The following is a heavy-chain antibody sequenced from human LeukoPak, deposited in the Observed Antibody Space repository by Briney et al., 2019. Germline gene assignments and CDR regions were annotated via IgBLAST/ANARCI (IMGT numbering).Heavy chain of an antibody. CDR3: GRLYYSSPSCSL. Sequence: PGGSLRLSCAASGFTFSSYSMNWVRQAPGKGLEWVSSISSSRSYIYYADSVKGRFTISRDNAKNSLYLQMNSLRAEDTAVYYCGRLYYSSPSCSLWDQGTLVTVSS. CDR2: ISSSRSYI. D-gene: IGHD2-2*01. J-gene: IGHJ1*01. V-gene: IGHV3-21*01. CDR1: GFTFSSYS.